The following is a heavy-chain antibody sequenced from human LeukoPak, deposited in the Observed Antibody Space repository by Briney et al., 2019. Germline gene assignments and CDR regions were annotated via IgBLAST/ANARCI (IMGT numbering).Heavy chain of an antibody. V-gene: IGHV3-23*01. Sequence: GGSLRLSCVASGFTSGTFDMSWVRQAPGKGLEWVSAISGTGSTTYYADSVKGRFTISRDNSKDTLYLQLNSLRAEDTAVYYCAKTRRFGELLYYFAYWGQGTLVTVSS. J-gene: IGHJ4*02. CDR1: GFTSGTFD. CDR3: AKTRRFGELLYYFAY. D-gene: IGHD3-10*01. CDR2: ISGTGSTT.